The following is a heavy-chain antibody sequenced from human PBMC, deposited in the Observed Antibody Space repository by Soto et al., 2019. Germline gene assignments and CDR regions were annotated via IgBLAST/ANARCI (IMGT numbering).Heavy chain of an antibody. J-gene: IGHJ6*03. CDR1: GDRVSSNNAA. D-gene: IGHD1-7*01. CDR2: TYYRSRWYN. CDR3: AGTTSHYWYYMDV. V-gene: IGHV6-1*01. Sequence: PSQTLLLTCAISGDRVSSNNAAWNWIRQSPSRGLEWLGRTYYRSRWYNDYAVSVKIRITVNPDTSKNQFSLQMTSVTPEDTAVYYCAGTTSHYWYYMDVWGKGTTVTVSS.